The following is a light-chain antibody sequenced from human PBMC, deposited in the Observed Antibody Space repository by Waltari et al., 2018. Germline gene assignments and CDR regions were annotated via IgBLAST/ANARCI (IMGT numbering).Light chain of an antibody. CDR3: QHFGSSPYT. CDR2: GAS. Sequence: EIVLTQSPGPLPLSQGGRATLSCRASQSVTSNYLAWYQQTPGQAPRLLLYGASSRATGIPDGFSGSGSGTDFTLTISRLEPEDFAVYYCQHFGSSPYTFGQGTKLEIK. J-gene: IGKJ2*01. CDR1: QSVTSNY. V-gene: IGKV3-20*01.